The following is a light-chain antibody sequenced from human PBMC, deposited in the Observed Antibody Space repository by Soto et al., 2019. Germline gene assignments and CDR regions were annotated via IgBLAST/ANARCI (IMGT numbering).Light chain of an antibody. Sequence: QSALTQPASVSGSPGQSITISCTGTSSDVGGYNYVSWYQQHPGKAPKLMIYEVSNRPSGVSNRFSGSKSGNTASLTISGLQAGDEADYYCSSYTSSSNYVFGTGTKVNVL. CDR2: EVS. J-gene: IGLJ1*01. CDR3: SSYTSSSNYV. V-gene: IGLV2-14*01. CDR1: SSDVGGYNY.